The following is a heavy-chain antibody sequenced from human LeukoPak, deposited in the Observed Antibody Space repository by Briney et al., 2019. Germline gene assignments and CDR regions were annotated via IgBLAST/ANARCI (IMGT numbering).Heavy chain of an antibody. CDR3: ARDWAAVAGNWFDP. CDR2: ISSSSSYI. J-gene: IGHJ5*02. D-gene: IGHD6-19*01. CDR1: GFTFSSYS. V-gene: IGHV3-21*01. Sequence: GGSLRLSCAASGFTFSSYSMNWVRQAPGKGLEWVSSISSSSSYIYYADSVKDRFTISRDNAKNSLYLQMNSLRAEDTAVYYCARDWAAVAGNWFDPWGQGTLVTVSS.